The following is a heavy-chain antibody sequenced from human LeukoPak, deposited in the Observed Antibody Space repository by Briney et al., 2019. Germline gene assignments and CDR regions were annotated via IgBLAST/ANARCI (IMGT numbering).Heavy chain of an antibody. Sequence: ASVKVPCKASGYTFTSYDINWVRQATGQGLEWMGWMNPNSGNTGYAQKFQGRVTMTRNTSISTAYMELSSLRSEDTAVYYCARGRRAAAGTFDPWGQGILVTVSS. CDR1: GYTFTSYD. CDR3: ARGRRAAAGTFDP. CDR2: MNPNSGNT. J-gene: IGHJ5*02. V-gene: IGHV1-8*01. D-gene: IGHD6-13*01.